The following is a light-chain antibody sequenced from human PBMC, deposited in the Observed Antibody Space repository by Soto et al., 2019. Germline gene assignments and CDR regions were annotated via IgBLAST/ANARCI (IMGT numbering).Light chain of an antibody. CDR1: KNDIGGYNY. V-gene: IGLV2-14*01. J-gene: IGLJ2*01. Sequence: QSALTQPPSASGSPGESLIISCTGTKNDIGGYNYVSWYQQHPGEAPKLIIYEVSNRPSGVSNRFSGSKSDNTASLTITGLQAEDEASYYCSSYTITHIPVIFGGGTQLTV. CDR2: EVS. CDR3: SSYTITHIPVI.